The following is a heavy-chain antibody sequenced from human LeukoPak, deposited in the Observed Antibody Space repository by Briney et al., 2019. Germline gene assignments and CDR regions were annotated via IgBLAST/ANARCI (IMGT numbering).Heavy chain of an antibody. J-gene: IGHJ4*02. CDR2: INHSGST. D-gene: IGHD3-10*01. CDR3: ARGRRPMVRGVIGSCFDY. V-gene: IGHV4-34*01. CDR1: GGSISSYY. Sequence: PSETLSLTCTVSGGSISSYYWSWIRQPPGKGLEWIGEINHSGSTNYNPSLKSRVTISVDTSKNQFSLKLSSVTAADTAVYYCARGRRPMVRGVIGSCFDYWGQGTLVTVSS.